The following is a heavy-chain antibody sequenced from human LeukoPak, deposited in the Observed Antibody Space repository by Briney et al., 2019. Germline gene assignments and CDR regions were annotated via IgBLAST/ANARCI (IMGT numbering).Heavy chain of an antibody. V-gene: IGHV4-34*01. CDR2: INHRDST. CDR3: ARRSYGPRSKSSLVYAFHL. J-gene: IGHJ3*01. Sequence: PSETLSLTCAVYGGSFSGHYWSWIRQSPEKGLEWIGEINHRDSTNYNPSLKSRVTVSVDTSKNQFSLKLSSVIAADTAVYYCARRSYGPRSKSSLVYAFHLWGQGTMVSVSS. CDR1: GGSFSGHY. D-gene: IGHD4-17*01.